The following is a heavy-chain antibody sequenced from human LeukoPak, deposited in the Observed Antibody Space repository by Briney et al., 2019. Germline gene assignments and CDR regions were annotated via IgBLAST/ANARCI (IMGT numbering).Heavy chain of an antibody. J-gene: IGHJ2*01. D-gene: IGHD2-2*01. V-gene: IGHV5-51*01. CDR2: IYPGDSDT. CDR3: ARQLCSSTSSYATNFDL. Sequence: GESLKISCKGSGYSFTSYWIGWVRQMPGKGLEWMGIIYPGDSDTRYSPSFQGQVTISADKSISTAYLQWSSLKASDTAMYYCARQLCSSTSSYATNFDLWGRGTLVTVSS. CDR1: GYSFTSYW.